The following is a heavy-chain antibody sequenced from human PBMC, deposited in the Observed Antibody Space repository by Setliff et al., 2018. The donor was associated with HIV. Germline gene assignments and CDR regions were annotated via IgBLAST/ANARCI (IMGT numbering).Heavy chain of an antibody. Sequence: RASVKVSCKPPGHTFTNYDIHWMRRAPGQGLEWMGWMNPNSGVSGYALKFHDRVTMTRDTSITTLYMELSSLTSEDTAAYYCARGKGVGGVIITGGLDVWGQGTTVTVS. V-gene: IGHV1-8*01. J-gene: IGHJ6*02. CDR3: ARGKGVGGVIITGGLDV. CDR1: GHTFTNYD. CDR2: MNPNSGVS. D-gene: IGHD3-10*01.